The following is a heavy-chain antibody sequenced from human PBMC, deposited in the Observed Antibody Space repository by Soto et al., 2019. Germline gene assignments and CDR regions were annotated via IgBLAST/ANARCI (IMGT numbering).Heavy chain of an antibody. V-gene: IGHV3-33*01. CDR3: ARMILTGPFDF. CDR1: GFTFSSYG. J-gene: IGHJ4*02. Sequence: GGSLRLSCAASGFTFSSYGMHWVRQAPGKGLEWVAVIWYDGSNKYYADSVKGRFTISRDNSKNTLYLQMNSLRAEDTAVYYCARMILTGPFDFWGQGTLVTFFS. CDR2: IWYDGSNK. D-gene: IGHD3-9*01.